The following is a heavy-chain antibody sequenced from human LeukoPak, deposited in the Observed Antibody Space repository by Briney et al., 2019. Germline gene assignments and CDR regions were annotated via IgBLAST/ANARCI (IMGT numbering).Heavy chain of an antibody. CDR2: ISSSGSTI. J-gene: IGHJ4*02. V-gene: IGHV3-48*04. Sequence: GGSLRLSCAASGFTFSNAWMNWVRQAPGKGLEWVSYISSSGSTIYYADSVKGRFTISRDNAKTSLYLQMNSLRAEDTAVYYCARHLSGITGYTYGRGIDYWGQGTLVTVSS. D-gene: IGHD5-18*01. CDR1: GFTFSNAW. CDR3: ARHLSGITGYTYGRGIDY.